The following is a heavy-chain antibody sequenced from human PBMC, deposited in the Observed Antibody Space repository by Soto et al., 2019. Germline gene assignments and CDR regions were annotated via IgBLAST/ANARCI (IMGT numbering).Heavy chain of an antibody. J-gene: IGHJ4*02. Sequence: GASVKVSCKASGYTFTSYGISWVRQAPGQGLEWMGWISAYNGNTNYAQKLQGRVTITADTSTSTAYMELSSLRSEDTAVYYCASATGDLGYFGYWGQGTLVTVSS. CDR1: GYTFTSYG. CDR3: ASATGDLGYFGY. V-gene: IGHV1-18*04. D-gene: IGHD7-27*01. CDR2: ISAYNGNT.